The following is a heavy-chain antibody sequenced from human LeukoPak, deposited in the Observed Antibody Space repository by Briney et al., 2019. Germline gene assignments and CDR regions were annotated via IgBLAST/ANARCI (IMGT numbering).Heavy chain of an antibody. Sequence: GGSLRLSCAASGFTFSSYSMNWVRQAPGKGLEWVSSISSSSSYIYYTDSVKGRFTISRDNSKNTLYLQMNSLRAEDTAVYYCARAGGIAVAGSFAFDYWGQGTLVTVSS. CDR1: GFTFSSYS. CDR3: ARAGGIAVAGSFAFDY. CDR2: ISSSSSYI. J-gene: IGHJ4*02. D-gene: IGHD6-19*01. V-gene: IGHV3-21*04.